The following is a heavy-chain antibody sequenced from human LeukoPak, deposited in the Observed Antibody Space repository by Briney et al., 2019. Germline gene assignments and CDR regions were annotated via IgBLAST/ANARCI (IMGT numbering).Heavy chain of an antibody. D-gene: IGHD3-22*01. J-gene: IGHJ4*02. CDR2: ISFDGGSV. Sequence: PGGSLRLSCSGSGFTFSSYPMPWVRQAPGKGLEYVSAISFDGGSVYYADSVKGRFTMSRDNPKNTLYLQMSSLRVEDTAVYYCVKALYDSGGYYYAYWGQGTLVTVSS. V-gene: IGHV3-64D*06. CDR1: GFTFSSYP. CDR3: VKALYDSGGYYYAY.